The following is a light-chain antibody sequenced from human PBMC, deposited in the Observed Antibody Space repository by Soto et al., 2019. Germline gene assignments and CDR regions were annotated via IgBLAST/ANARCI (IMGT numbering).Light chain of an antibody. CDR2: DAS. J-gene: IGKJ1*01. Sequence: VMTQSPATLSVSPGESATLSCRASQSISNNLAWYQQKPGQAPRLLMYDASTRATGIPDRFSGSGSGAEFTLTISSLQSEDLAVYYCQQYNNWPRTFGQGTKVEVK. CDR3: QQYNNWPRT. V-gene: IGKV3-15*01. CDR1: QSISNN.